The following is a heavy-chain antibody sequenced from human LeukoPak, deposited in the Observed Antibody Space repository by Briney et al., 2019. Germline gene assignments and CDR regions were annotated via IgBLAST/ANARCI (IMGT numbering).Heavy chain of an antibody. J-gene: IGHJ6*02. V-gene: IGHV4-59*08. D-gene: IGHD6-19*01. CDR3: ARQRTEGYSSGWYYYYYGMDV. CDR1: GGSISSYY. Sequence: MTSETLSLTCTVSGGSISSYYWSWIRQPPGKGLEWIGYIYYSGSTNYNPSLKSRVTISVDTSKNQFSLKLSSVTAADTAVYYCARQRTEGYSSGWYYYYYGMDVWGQGTTVTVSS. CDR2: IYYSGST.